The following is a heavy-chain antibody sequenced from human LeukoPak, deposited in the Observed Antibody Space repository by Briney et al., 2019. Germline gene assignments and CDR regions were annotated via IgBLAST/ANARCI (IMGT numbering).Heavy chain of an antibody. CDR2: IYSGGST. J-gene: IGHJ6*04. V-gene: IGHV3-53*01. CDR1: GFTVSSNY. Sequence: PGGSLRLSCAASGFTVSSNYMSWVRQAPGKGLEWVSVIYSGGSTYYAESVRGRFTISRDNSKNMLYLQMNNLRAEDTAVYYCAELGITMIGGVWGKGTTVTISS. CDR3: AELGITMIGGV. D-gene: IGHD3-10*02.